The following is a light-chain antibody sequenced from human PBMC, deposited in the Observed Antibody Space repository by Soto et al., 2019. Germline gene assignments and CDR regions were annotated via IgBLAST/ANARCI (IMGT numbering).Light chain of an antibody. J-gene: IGKJ5*01. CDR2: DIS. V-gene: IGKV3-11*01. CDR1: QSVDGS. CDR3: QQRSKRIT. Sequence: LLTQSPATLSLSPGARAILSCGASQSVDGSLAWSQQKPGQAPRLLIYDISTRAAAIQARFSGSGSGTDLTLTVRRLEPEDFALYYCQQRSKRITFGKGQDWRL.